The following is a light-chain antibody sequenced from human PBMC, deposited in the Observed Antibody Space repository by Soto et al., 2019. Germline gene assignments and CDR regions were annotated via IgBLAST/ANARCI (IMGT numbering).Light chain of an antibody. J-gene: IGKJ2*03. V-gene: IGKV2-30*01. CDR3: MQGTHWPPFS. CDR1: ESLVYSDGNTY. CDR2: MVS. Sequence: VVLTQSPLSLPVTLGQPASISCRSSESLVYSDGNTYLNWFQQRPGQSPRRLIYMVSIRDSGVPDRFSGSGSGTDFTLKISRVEAEDGGVYYCMQGTHWPPFSFGQGTKLEIK.